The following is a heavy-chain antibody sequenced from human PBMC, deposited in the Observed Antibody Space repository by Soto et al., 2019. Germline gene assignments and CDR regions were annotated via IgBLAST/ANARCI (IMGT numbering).Heavy chain of an antibody. D-gene: IGHD6-13*01. J-gene: IGHJ5*02. Sequence: SETLSLTCAVYGGSFSGYYWSWIRQPLGKGLEWIGEINHSGSTNYNPSLKSRVTISVDTSKNQFSLKLSSVTAADTAVYYCARYRTSSSWYKNYWFDPRGQGTLVTVSS. V-gene: IGHV4-34*01. CDR2: INHSGST. CDR1: GGSFSGYY. CDR3: ARYRTSSSWYKNYWFDP.